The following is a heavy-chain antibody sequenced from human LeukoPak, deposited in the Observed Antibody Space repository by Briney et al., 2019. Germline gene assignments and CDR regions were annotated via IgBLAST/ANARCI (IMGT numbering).Heavy chain of an antibody. CDR2: INSDGSST. D-gene: IGHD5-12*01. Sequence: PGGSLRLSCAASGFPLGSYWMHWVRQAPGKGLVWVSRINSDGSSTSYADSVKGRFTISRANAKNTLYLQMNSLRAEDTAVYYCARGYSGYDYWGQGTLVTVSS. CDR1: GFPLGSYW. J-gene: IGHJ4*02. CDR3: ARGYSGYDY. V-gene: IGHV3-74*01.